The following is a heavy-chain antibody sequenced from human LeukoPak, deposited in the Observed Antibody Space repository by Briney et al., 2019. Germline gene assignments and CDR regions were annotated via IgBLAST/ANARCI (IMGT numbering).Heavy chain of an antibody. CDR3: ERDAAGDQEYFDY. CDR1: GGSISSYY. Sequence: SETLSLTCSVSGGSISSYYWSWIRQPAGKGLDWIGRSYTSRSTNYNPSLKSRVTMSVDTSKNQFSLKLSSVTAADTAVYCCERDAAGDQEYFDYWGQGTLVTVSS. D-gene: IGHD7-27*01. CDR2: SYTSRST. J-gene: IGHJ4*02. V-gene: IGHV4-4*07.